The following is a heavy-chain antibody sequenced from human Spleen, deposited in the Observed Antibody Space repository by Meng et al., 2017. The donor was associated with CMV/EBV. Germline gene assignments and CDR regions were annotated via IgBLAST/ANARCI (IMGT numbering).Heavy chain of an antibody. CDR2: INPKSGGT. D-gene: IGHD3-9*01. V-gene: IGHV1-2*02. Sequence: SCKTSGYTFSGYFIHWVRLAPGHGLEWMGWINPKSGGTDYAQKFQGRVSMTRDTTISTAYMELSSLTSDDTAVYYCSRGRRMYFVDHWGQGTLVTVSS. CDR3: SRGRRMYFVDH. CDR1: GYTFSGYF. J-gene: IGHJ4*02.